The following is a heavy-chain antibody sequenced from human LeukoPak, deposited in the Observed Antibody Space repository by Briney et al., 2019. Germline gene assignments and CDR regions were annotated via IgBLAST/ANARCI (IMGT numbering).Heavy chain of an antibody. CDR1: GFTFSSYG. Sequence: GRSLRLSCAASGFTFSSYGMHWVRQAPGKGLEWVAVIWYDGSNKYYADSVKGRFTISRDNSKNTLYLQMNSLKTEDTAVYYCTHRVGATTLFDYWGQGTLVTVSS. CDR2: IWYDGSNK. CDR3: THRVGATTLFDY. D-gene: IGHD1-26*01. V-gene: IGHV3-33*01. J-gene: IGHJ4*02.